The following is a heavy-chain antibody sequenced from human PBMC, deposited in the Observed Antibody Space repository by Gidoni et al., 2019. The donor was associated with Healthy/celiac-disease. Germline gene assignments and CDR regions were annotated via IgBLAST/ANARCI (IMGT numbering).Heavy chain of an antibody. Sequence: EVQLVESGGGLVQPGGSLRLSCAASGFTFSSYSMNWVRQSPGKGLEWLSYISSGRSTMYYADSVKGRFTISRDNAKNSLFLQMNSLRAEDTAVYYCAKQYCSGGSCSLDYWGQGTLVTVSS. CDR1: GFTFSSYS. D-gene: IGHD2-15*01. CDR3: AKQYCSGGSCSLDY. V-gene: IGHV3-48*01. CDR2: ISSGRSTM. J-gene: IGHJ4*02.